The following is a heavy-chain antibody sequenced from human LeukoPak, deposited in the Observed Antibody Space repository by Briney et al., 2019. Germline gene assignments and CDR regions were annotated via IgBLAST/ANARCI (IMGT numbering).Heavy chain of an antibody. D-gene: IGHD3-16*02. Sequence: SETLSLTCTVPGGSISSGGYYWSWVRQHPGKGLEWIGYIYYSGSTYYNTSLASRVTIPLDTSKNQFSLRLSSVSAVDTAVYYCARGPPDRADIWGQGTMVTVSS. J-gene: IGHJ3*02. CDR1: GGSISSGGYY. V-gene: IGHV4-61*08. CDR2: IYYSGST. CDR3: ARGPPDRADI.